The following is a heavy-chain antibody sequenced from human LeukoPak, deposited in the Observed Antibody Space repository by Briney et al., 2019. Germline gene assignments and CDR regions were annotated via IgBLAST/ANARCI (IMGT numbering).Heavy chain of an antibody. J-gene: IGHJ4*02. CDR3: AWATAVATMKAFDY. D-gene: IGHD5-12*01. V-gene: IGHV1-2*04. CDR1: GYNFTGYY. CDR2: INPNSGGT. Sequence: ASVKVSCKASGYNFTGYYMHWVRQAPGQGLEWMGWINPNSGGTNYAQKFQGWVTMTRDTSISTAYMELSRLRSDDTAVYYCAWATAVATMKAFDYWGQGTLVTVSS.